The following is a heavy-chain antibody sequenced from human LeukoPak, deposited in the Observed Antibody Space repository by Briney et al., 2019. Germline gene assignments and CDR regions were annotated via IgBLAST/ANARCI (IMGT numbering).Heavy chain of an antibody. CDR2: ISGSGGST. CDR3: ARSRYYGSGSPDAFDS. Sequence: GGSLRLSCAASGFTFSSYAMSWVRQAPGKGLEWVSAISGSGGSTYYADSVKGRFTISRDNAMNSLHLQMDSLGAEDTAVYSCARSRYYGSGSPDAFDSWGHGTMVTVSS. CDR1: GFTFSSYA. D-gene: IGHD3-10*01. J-gene: IGHJ3*02. V-gene: IGHV3-23*01.